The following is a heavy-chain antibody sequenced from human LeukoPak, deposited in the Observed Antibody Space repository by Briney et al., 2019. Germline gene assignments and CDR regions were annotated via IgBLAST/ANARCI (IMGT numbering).Heavy chain of an antibody. J-gene: IGHJ4*02. CDR1: GYTFTGYY. D-gene: IGHD6-19*01. Sequence: ASVKVSCKASGYTFTGYYMHWVRQATGQGLEWMGWINPNSGGTNYAQKFQGRVTMTRDTSISTAYMELSRLRSDDTAVYYCARVKGGSGWYIVDYWGQGTLVTVSS. V-gene: IGHV1-2*02. CDR3: ARVKGGSGWYIVDY. CDR2: INPNSGGT.